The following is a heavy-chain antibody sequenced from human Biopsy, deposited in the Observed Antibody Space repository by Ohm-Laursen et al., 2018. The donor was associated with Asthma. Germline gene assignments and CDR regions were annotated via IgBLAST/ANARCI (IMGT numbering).Heavy chain of an antibody. V-gene: IGHV1-3*01. CDR3: ARTYYDFLTGQVNDVFAL. J-gene: IGHJ3*01. D-gene: IGHD3-9*01. Sequence: SVKVSCKASGYMFINYAMHWVRQAPGQRLEWMGWVNSDNGNTKYSQNFQGRVTIIRDTSASTSYMELSSLRSEDTAVYYCARTYYDFLTGQVNDVFALWGQGTMVTVSS. CDR1: GYMFINYA. CDR2: VNSDNGNT.